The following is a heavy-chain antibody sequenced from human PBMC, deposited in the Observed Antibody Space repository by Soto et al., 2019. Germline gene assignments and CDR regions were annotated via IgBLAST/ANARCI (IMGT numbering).Heavy chain of an antibody. CDR1: GYIFIHCF. J-gene: IGHJ4*02. CDR2: INPSSGTT. V-gene: IGHV1-46*01. Sequence: QVQLVQSGAEMKQPGASVKLSCQSSGYIFIHCFMHWVRQAPGQGLEWMGGINPSSGTTTYAQKFQGRGNVTRDTSTSTVYMELSSLGSEDTAMYYCARSLGYTTSLFDDWGQGSVVTVSA. D-gene: IGHD5-18*01. CDR3: ARSLGYTTSLFDD.